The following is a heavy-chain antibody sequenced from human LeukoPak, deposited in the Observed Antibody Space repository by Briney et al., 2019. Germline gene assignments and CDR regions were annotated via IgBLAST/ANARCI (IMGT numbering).Heavy chain of an antibody. CDR2: IYTSGST. D-gene: IGHD3-10*01. Sequence: PSETLSLTCTVSGGSISSGSYYWSWIRQPAGKGLEWIGRIYTSGSTDYNPSLKSRVTISVDTSKNQFSLKLSSVTAADTAVYYCARVFPGIDAFDIWGQGTMVTVSS. V-gene: IGHV4-61*02. J-gene: IGHJ3*02. CDR3: ARVFPGIDAFDI. CDR1: GGSISSGSYY.